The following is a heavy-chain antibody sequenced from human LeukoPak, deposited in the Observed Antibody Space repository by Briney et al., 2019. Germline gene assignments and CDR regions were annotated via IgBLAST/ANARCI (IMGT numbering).Heavy chain of an antibody. CDR1: GVTFRGYT. J-gene: IGHJ5*02. D-gene: IGHD1-26*01. Sequence: PGGSLRLSCADSGVTFRGYTMSCVPQAPRKGLEWVSHISINGGGTYYADSVKGRFTISRDNSKNTLYLQMNSLRAEDTAVYYCAKSSSGSSGRENWFEPWGPGALVTVSS. V-gene: IGHV3-23*01. CDR3: AKSSSGSSGRENWFEP. CDR2: ISINGGGT.